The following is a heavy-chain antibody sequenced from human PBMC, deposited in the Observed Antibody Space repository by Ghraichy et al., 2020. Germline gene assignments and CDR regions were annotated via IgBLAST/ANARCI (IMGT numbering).Heavy chain of an antibody. CDR3: ARDLGSGWYFDY. V-gene: IGHV3-7*01. J-gene: IGHJ4*02. D-gene: IGHD6-19*01. Sequence: GGSLRLSCAASGFLFSSNWVSWVRQAPGKGLEWVANIKKDGSEKYYVDSVKGRFTISRDNAKNSLYLQMNSLRAEDTAVYYCARDLGSGWYFDYWGQGTLFTVSS. CDR1: GFLFSSNW. CDR2: IKKDGSEK.